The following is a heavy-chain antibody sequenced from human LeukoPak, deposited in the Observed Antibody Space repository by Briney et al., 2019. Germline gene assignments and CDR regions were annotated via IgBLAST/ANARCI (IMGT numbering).Heavy chain of an antibody. Sequence: HPGGSLRLSCAASGFTFSSYEMNWVRQAPGKGLEWVSYISSSGSTIYYADSVKGRFTISRDNAKNSLYLQMNSLRAEDTAVYYCVRSLPNDNSGYYWDEYYFMDVWGKGTTVTVSS. V-gene: IGHV3-48*03. D-gene: IGHD3-22*01. J-gene: IGHJ6*03. CDR1: GFTFSSYE. CDR3: VRSLPNDNSGYYWDEYYFMDV. CDR2: ISSSGSTI.